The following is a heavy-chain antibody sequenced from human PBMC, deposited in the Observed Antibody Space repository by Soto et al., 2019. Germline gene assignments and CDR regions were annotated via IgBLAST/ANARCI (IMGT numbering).Heavy chain of an antibody. J-gene: IGHJ4*02. CDR2: ISYDGSNK. Sequence: QVQLVESGGGVVQPGRSLRLSCAASGFTFSSYAMHWVRQAPGKGLEWVAVISYDGSNKYYADSVKGRFTISRDNSKNELYLQMNSLRAEDTAVYYCARGGVGYYGDYWGQGTLVTVSS. V-gene: IGHV3-30-3*01. D-gene: IGHD3-10*01. CDR1: GFTFSSYA. CDR3: ARGGVGYYGDY.